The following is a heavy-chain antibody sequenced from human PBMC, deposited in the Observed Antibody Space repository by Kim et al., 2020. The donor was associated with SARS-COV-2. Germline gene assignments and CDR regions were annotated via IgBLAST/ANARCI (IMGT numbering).Heavy chain of an antibody. CDR1: GFTFSSYS. V-gene: IGHV3-48*02. CDR3: ARNPSILWWYGAFDI. CDR2: ISSSSSTI. J-gene: IGHJ3*02. D-gene: IGHD2-21*01. Sequence: GSLRLSCAASGFTFSSYSMNWVRQAPGKGLEWVSYISSSSSTIYYADSVKGRFTISRDNAKNSLYLQMNSLRDEDTAVYYCARNPSILWWYGAFDIWGQGTMVTVSS.